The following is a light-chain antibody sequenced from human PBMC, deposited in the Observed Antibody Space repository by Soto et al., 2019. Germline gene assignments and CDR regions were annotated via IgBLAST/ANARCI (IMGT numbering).Light chain of an antibody. J-gene: IGKJ1*01. CDR1: QSVSNNY. CDR2: GAS. CDR3: QQRSNWPPGIT. Sequence: EIVLTQSPGTLSLSPWERATLSCSSSQSVSNNYLAWYQQKPGQAPRLLIYGASNRATGIPDRFSGSGSGTDFTLTISRLEPEDFAVYYCQQRSNWPPGITFGQGTKVDI. V-gene: IGKV3D-20*02.